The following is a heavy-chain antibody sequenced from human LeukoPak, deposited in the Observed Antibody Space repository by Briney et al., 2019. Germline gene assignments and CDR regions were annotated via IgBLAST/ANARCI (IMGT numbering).Heavy chain of an antibody. CDR1: GGTFSSYA. Sequence: ASVKVSCKASGGTFSSYAISWVRQAPGQGLEWMGRIIPILGIANYAQKFQGRVTITADKSTSTAYMELSSLRSEDTAVYYCARHGSGWQYYYYGMDVWGQGTTVTVSS. V-gene: IGHV1-69*04. J-gene: IGHJ6*02. CDR3: ARHGSGWQYYYYGMDV. D-gene: IGHD6-19*01. CDR2: IIPILGIA.